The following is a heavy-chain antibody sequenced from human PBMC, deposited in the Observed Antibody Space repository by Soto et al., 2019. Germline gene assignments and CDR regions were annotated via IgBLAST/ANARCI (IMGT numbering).Heavy chain of an antibody. CDR3: ARTYTDAFDI. V-gene: IGHV4-61*08. Sequence: SETLSLTCTVSGDSITRGAYYWTWIRQHPGKGLEWIGYFPYSRSTNYNPSLKSRVTISVDTSKNQFSLNLSSVTAADTAVYYCARTYTDAFDIWGQGTMVTVSS. CDR1: GDSITRGAYY. D-gene: IGHD2-2*02. CDR2: FPYSRST. J-gene: IGHJ3*02.